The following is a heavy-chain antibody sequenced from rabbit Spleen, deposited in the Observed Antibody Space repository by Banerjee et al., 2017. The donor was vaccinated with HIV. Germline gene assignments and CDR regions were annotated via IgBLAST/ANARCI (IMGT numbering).Heavy chain of an antibody. J-gene: IGHJ6*01. CDR3: ARDTGTSFSTYGMDL. Sequence: QEQLEESGGGLVKPEGSLTLTCKASGFSFSDRDVMCWVRQAPGKGLQWIACINVYTGKPVYATWAKGRFTISRTSSTTVTLQMTSLTAADTATYFCARDTGTSFSTYGMDLWGPGTLVTVS. CDR2: INVYTGKP. D-gene: IGHD8-1*01. CDR1: GFSFSDRDV. V-gene: IGHV1S45*01.